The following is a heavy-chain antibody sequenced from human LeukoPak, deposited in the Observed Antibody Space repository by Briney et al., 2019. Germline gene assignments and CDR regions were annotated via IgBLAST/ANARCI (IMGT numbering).Heavy chain of an antibody. V-gene: IGHV1-2*02. D-gene: IGHD2-21*02. CDR3: AREPTENCGGDCYHLDY. J-gene: IGHJ4*02. CDR2: ISPNSGGT. Sequence: GASVKVSCKASGYTFTGYYMHWVRQAPGQGLEWMGWISPNSGGTNYAQKFQGRVTLTRDTSISTAYMELSRLRSDDTAGYYCAREPTENCGGDCYHLDYWGQGTLVTVSS. CDR1: GYTFTGYY.